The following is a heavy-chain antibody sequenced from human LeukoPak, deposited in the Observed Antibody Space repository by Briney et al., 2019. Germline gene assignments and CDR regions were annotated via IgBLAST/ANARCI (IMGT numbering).Heavy chain of an antibody. CDR1: GGSISSSSYY. CDR2: IYYSGST. J-gene: IGHJ5*02. Sequence: PSETLSLTCTVSGGSISSSSYYWGWIRQPPGKGLEWIGSIYYSGSTYYNPSLKSRVTISVDTSKNQFSLRLSSVTAADTAVYYCARGGILYAFDPWGQGTLVTVSS. D-gene: IGHD2-8*01. V-gene: IGHV4-39*01. CDR3: ARGGILYAFDP.